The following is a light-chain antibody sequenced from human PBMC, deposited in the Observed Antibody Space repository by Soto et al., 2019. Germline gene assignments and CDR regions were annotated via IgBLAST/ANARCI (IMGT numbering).Light chain of an antibody. J-gene: IGLJ2*01. Sequence: QSALTQPASMSGSPGQSITISCTGTSSDVGSYNYVSWYQHHPGKAPKVMIYDVSNRPSGVSNRFSGSKSGNTASLTISGLQAEDEADYYCSSYASSSTLVFGGGTKLTVL. CDR1: SSDVGSYNY. CDR3: SSYASSSTLV. CDR2: DVS. V-gene: IGLV2-14*03.